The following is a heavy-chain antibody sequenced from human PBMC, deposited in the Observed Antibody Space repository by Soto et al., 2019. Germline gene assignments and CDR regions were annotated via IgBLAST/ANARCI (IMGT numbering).Heavy chain of an antibody. J-gene: IGHJ2*01. CDR1: GFTFSSYA. Sequence: DVQLLESGGGLVQPGGSLRLSCATSGFTFSSYAMSWVRQAPGKGLEWVSTISSTGSSTYYADSVKGRFTISRDNSKNTVFVQMNSLRAEDSAVHYCARDRGYCSGGTCYWCFDLWGRGTLVTVSS. CDR2: ISSTGSST. D-gene: IGHD2-15*01. CDR3: ARDRGYCSGGTCYWCFDL. V-gene: IGHV3-23*01.